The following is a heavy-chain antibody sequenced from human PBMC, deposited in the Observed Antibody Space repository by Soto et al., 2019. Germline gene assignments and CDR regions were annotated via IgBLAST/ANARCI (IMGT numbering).Heavy chain of an antibody. J-gene: IGHJ4*02. V-gene: IGHV3-30*03. CDR1: GFPFTSYG. CDR2: ISYDGSDK. D-gene: IGHD3-10*01. CDR3: VGGQYYFDY. Sequence: QVQLVESGGGVVQPGRSLRLSCAASGFPFTSYGMHWVREGPDKGLEWVAIISYDGSDKYYADSVKGRFTISRDNSKNTRYLQTNSLRPEDTALYYCVGGQYYFDYRGQGTLVIVSS.